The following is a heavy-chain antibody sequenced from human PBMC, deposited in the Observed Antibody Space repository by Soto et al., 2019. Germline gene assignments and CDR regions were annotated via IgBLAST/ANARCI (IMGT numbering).Heavy chain of an antibody. J-gene: IGHJ4*02. V-gene: IGHV1-69*01. Sequence: QLQLVQSGAEVKKPGFSVKVSCKASGGTFSSYGISWVRQAPGQGLEWMGGIIPIFGTANYAQKFQGRVTITADESTSTAYMEVTSLRSEDTAVYYCARETPNYYDTSGYPQNYWGQGTLVTVSS. D-gene: IGHD3-22*01. CDR1: GGTFSSYG. CDR3: ARETPNYYDTSGYPQNY. CDR2: IIPIFGTA.